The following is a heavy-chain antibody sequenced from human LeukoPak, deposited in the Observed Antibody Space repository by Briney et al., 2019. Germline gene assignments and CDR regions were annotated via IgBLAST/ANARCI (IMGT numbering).Heavy chain of an antibody. CDR2: IYYSGIT. D-gene: IGHD3-10*01. V-gene: IGHV4-38-2*02. CDR3: ARTVGITMVRGVIWWSDP. CDR1: GYSISSGYY. Sequence: SETLSLTCTVSGYSISSGYYWGWIRQSPGKGLEWIGNIYYSGITYYNPSLKSRVTISVDTSKNQFSLKLSSVTAADTAVYYCARTVGITMVRGVIWWSDPWGQGTLVTVSS. J-gene: IGHJ5*02.